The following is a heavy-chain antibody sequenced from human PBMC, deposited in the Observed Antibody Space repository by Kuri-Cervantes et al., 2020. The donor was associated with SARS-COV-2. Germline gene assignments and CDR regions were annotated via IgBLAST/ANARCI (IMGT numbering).Heavy chain of an antibody. CDR1: GFTFSSYS. CDR3: ARDRPSNYYGSGSSLDAFDI. Sequence: GASLKIFCAASGFTFSSYSMNWVRQAPGKGLEWVSSISSSSSYIYYADSVKGRFTISRDNAKNSLCLQMNSLRAEDTAVYYCARDRPSNYYGSGSSLDAFDIWGQGTMVTVSS. J-gene: IGHJ3*02. D-gene: IGHD3-10*01. CDR2: ISSSSSYI. V-gene: IGHV3-21*01.